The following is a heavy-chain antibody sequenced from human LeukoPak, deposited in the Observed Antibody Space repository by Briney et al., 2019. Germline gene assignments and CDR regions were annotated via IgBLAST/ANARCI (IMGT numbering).Heavy chain of an antibody. Sequence: GGSLRLSCAASGFTFSSYAMHWVRQAPGKGLEWVAVISYDGSNKYYADSVKGRFTISRDNSKNTLYLQMNSLRAEDTAVYYCARVEASGYDYGAFDYWGQGTLVTVSS. V-gene: IGHV3-30*04. CDR2: ISYDGSNK. CDR3: ARVEASGYDYGAFDY. D-gene: IGHD5-12*01. CDR1: GFTFSSYA. J-gene: IGHJ4*02.